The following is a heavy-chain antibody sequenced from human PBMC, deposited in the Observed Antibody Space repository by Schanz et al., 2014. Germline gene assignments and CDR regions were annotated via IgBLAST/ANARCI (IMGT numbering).Heavy chain of an antibody. CDR1: GFPFSYYT. V-gene: IGHV3-74*02. CDR2: LNFDETYT. Sequence: VESGGGLVKPGGSLRLSCAVSGFPFSYYTMNWVRQAPGKGLEWVSRLNFDETYTSYADSVKGRFTISRDNAKNTVYLQMTSLRVEDTAVYYCARGGADSAMAHEYWGRGTLVTVSS. D-gene: IGHD5-18*01. CDR3: ARGGADSAMAHEY. J-gene: IGHJ4*02.